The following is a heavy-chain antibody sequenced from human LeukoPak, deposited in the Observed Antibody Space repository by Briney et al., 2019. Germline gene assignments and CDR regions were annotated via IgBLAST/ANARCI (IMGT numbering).Heavy chain of an antibody. D-gene: IGHD2-15*01. Sequence: PSETLSLTCTVSGGSVSSGSYYWSWIRQPPGKGLEWIGYIYYSGSTNYNPSLKSRVTISVDTSKNQFSLKLSSVTAADTAVYYCARGRVGYWGQGTLVTVSS. V-gene: IGHV4-61*01. CDR3: ARGRVGY. CDR2: IYYSGST. J-gene: IGHJ4*02. CDR1: GGSVSSGSYY.